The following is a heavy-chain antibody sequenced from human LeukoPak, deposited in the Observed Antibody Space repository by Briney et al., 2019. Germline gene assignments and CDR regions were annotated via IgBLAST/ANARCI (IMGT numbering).Heavy chain of an antibody. CDR3: ARDGVYGSGTYYYYFDY. V-gene: IGHV3-21*01. CDR1: GFTFTTYS. J-gene: IGHJ4*02. D-gene: IGHD3-10*01. Sequence: GGSLRLSCAASGFTFTTYSMNWVRQAPGKGLEWVSSISSSSTHIYYADSVKGRFTISRDNAKNPLFLQMNSLRAEDTAVYYCARDGVYGSGTYYYYFDYWGQGTLVTVSS. CDR2: ISSSSTHI.